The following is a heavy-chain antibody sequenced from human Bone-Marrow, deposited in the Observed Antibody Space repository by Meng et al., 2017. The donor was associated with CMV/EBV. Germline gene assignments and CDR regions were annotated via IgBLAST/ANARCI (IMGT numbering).Heavy chain of an antibody. CDR1: GFTFSSYA. D-gene: IGHD2-2*01. CDR2: ISGSGGRT. J-gene: IGHJ5*02. CDR3: AKGLLLWWFDP. Sequence: GESLKISCAASGFTFSSYAMSWVRQAPGKGLEWVSAISGSGGRTYYADSVKGRFTISRDNSKNTLYLQMNSLRAEDTAVYYCAKGLLLWWFDPWGQGTLVTVSS. V-gene: IGHV3-23*01.